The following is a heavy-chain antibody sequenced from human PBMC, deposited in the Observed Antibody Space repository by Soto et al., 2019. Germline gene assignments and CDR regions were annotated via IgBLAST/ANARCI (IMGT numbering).Heavy chain of an antibody. CDR2: ISGSGGST. V-gene: IGHV3-23*01. D-gene: IGHD2-8*01. J-gene: IGHJ4*02. CDR1: GFTFSSYA. Sequence: EVQLLESGGGLVQPGGSLRLSCAASGFTFSSYAMSWVRQAPGKGLEWVSAISGSGGSTYYADSVKGRFTISRDNSKNTLSLQMNSLRTEDTAVYCCAKMPGLYHNSGYWGQGTLVTVSS. CDR3: AKMPGLYHNSGY.